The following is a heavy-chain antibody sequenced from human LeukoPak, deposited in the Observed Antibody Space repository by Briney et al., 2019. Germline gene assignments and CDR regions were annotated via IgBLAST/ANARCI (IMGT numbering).Heavy chain of an antibody. J-gene: IGHJ6*02. V-gene: IGHV4-4*07. Sequence: SETLSLTCTVSGGSISSYYWSWIRQPAGKGLEWIWRIYTSGSTNYNPSLKSRVTMSVDTSKNQFSLRLSSVTAADTAVYYCARSGYCSSTTCYYDYYGMDVWGQGTTVTVSS. CDR3: ARSGYCSSTTCYYDYYGMDV. D-gene: IGHD2-2*01. CDR1: GGSISSYY. CDR2: IYTSGST.